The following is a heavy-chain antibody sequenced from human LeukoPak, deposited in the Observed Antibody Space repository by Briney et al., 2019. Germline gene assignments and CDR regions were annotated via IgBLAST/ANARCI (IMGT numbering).Heavy chain of an antibody. J-gene: IGHJ4*02. D-gene: IGHD6-13*01. CDR1: GFTFDDYI. CDR3: TRVSGDGIAAAGH. V-gene: IGHV3-49*04. Sequence: PGGSLRLSCTASGFTFDDYIMSWVRQAPGKGLEWVGFIRSKAYGGTTEYAASVKGRFTISRDDSKSIAYLQMNSLKTEDTAVYYCTRVSGDGIAAAGHWGQGTLVTVSS. CDR2: IRSKAYGGTT.